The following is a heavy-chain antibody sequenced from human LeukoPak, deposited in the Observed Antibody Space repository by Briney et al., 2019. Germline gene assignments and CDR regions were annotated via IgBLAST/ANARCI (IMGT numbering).Heavy chain of an antibody. V-gene: IGHV1-69*06. CDR1: GGTFSSYA. CDR2: IIPIFGTA. CDR3: ATVSYDSSGYLGY. J-gene: IGHJ4*02. D-gene: IGHD3-22*01. Sequence: PVKVSCKASGGTFSSYAISWVRQAPGQGLEWMGGIIPIFGTANYAQKFQGRVTMTEDTSTDTAYMELSSLRSEDTAVYYCATVSYDSSGYLGYWGQETLVTVSS.